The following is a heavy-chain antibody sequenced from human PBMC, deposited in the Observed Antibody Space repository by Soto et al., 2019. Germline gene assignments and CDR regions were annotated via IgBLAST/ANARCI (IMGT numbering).Heavy chain of an antibody. CDR2: IKSKTDGGTT. CDR1: GFTFSNAW. J-gene: IGHJ6*03. V-gene: IGHV3-15*01. Sequence: GGSLRLSCAASGFTFSNAWMSWVRQAPGKGLEWVGRIKSKTDGGTTDYAAPVKCRFTISRDDSKNTLYLQMNSLKTEDTAVYYCTTDPMIYYCYYRDVWGKGTTVTVSS. CDR3: TTDPMIYYCYYRDV. D-gene: IGHD3-22*01.